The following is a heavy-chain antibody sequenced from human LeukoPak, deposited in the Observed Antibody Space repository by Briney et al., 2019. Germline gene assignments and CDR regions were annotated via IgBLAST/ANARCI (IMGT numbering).Heavy chain of an antibody. J-gene: IGHJ4*02. CDR3: ARESTSGLWFGELSRVFDY. CDR2: IYTSGST. V-gene: IGHV4-4*07. D-gene: IGHD3-10*01. CDR1: GGSISSYY. Sequence: SETLSLTCTVSGGSISSYYWSWVRQPAGKGLEWIGRIYTSGSTNYNPSLTSRGTMSVDTSKNQFSLKLSSVTAADTAVYYCARESTSGLWFGELSRVFDYWGQGTLVTVSS.